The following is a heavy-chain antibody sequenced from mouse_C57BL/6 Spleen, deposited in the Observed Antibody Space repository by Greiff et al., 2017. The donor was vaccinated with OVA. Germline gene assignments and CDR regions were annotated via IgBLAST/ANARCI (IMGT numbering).Heavy chain of an antibody. Sequence: VKLEESGPGLVQPSQSLSITCTVSGFSLTSYGVHWVRQSPGKGLEWLGVIWSGGSTDYNAAFISRLSISKDNSKSQVFFKMNSLQADDTAIYYCASHSNYDAMDYWGQGTSVTVSS. CDR3: ASHSNYDAMDY. CDR2: IWSGGST. V-gene: IGHV2-2*01. CDR1: GFSLTSYG. D-gene: IGHD2-5*01. J-gene: IGHJ4*01.